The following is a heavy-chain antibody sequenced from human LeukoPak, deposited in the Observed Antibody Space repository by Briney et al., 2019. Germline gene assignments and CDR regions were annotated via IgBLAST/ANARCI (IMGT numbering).Heavy chain of an antibody. D-gene: IGHD7-27*01. CDR3: ARGPSGWGSLDS. Sequence: GGSLRLSCAASGFTFSTYAMNWVRQAPGKGLEWVSSISGSGGSTYYADSVKGRFTISRDNAKNTLYLQVKSLRAEDTAVYYCARGPSGWGSLDSWGQGTLVTVSS. V-gene: IGHV3-23*01. CDR1: GFTFSTYA. CDR2: ISGSGGST. J-gene: IGHJ4*02.